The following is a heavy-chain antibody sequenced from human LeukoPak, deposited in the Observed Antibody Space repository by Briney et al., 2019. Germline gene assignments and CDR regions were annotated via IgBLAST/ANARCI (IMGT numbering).Heavy chain of an antibody. CDR3: AIMHGYYDGSGYWVQ. D-gene: IGHD3-22*01. CDR1: GFTFGSYG. Sequence: GGSLRLSCAASGFTFGSYGMSWVRQAPGKGLEWVSFITPNADRTSYADSVEDRFTISRDNPRNTLYMQMNSLRDEDTALYYCAIMHGYYDGSGYWVQWGQGTLVTVSS. V-gene: IGHV3-23*01. J-gene: IGHJ1*01. CDR2: ITPNADRT.